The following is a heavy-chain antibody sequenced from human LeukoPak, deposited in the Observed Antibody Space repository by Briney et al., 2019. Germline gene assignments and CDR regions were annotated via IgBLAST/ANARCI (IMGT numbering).Heavy chain of an antibody. CDR3: ARGWMVLPPVY. D-gene: IGHD6-19*01. CDR1: GGSFSGYY. Sequence: SETLSLTCAVYGGSFSGYYWSWIRQPPGKGLEWIREINHSGSTNYNPSLKSRVTISVDTSKNQFSLKLSSVTAADTAVYYCARGWMVLPPVYWGQGTLVTVSS. CDR2: INHSGST. J-gene: IGHJ4*02. V-gene: IGHV4-34*01.